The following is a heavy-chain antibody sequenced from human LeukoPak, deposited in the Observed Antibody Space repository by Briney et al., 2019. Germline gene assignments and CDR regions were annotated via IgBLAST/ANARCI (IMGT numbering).Heavy chain of an antibody. V-gene: IGHV3-48*02. CDR1: GFTFSSYS. D-gene: IGHD5-12*01. Sequence: PGGSLRLSCAASGFTFSSYSMNWVRQAPGKGLEWVSYISSSSSTIYYADSVKGRFTISRDNAKNSLYLQMNSLRDEDTAVYYCARDIEDGGYADAFDIWGQGTMVTVSS. J-gene: IGHJ3*02. CDR3: ARDIEDGGYADAFDI. CDR2: ISSSSSTI.